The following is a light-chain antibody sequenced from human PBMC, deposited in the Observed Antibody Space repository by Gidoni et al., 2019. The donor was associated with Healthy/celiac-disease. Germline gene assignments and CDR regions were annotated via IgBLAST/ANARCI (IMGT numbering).Light chain of an antibody. V-gene: IGKV1-39*01. J-gene: IGKJ1*01. CDR2: AAS. Sequence: DIQMTQSPSSLSASVADRVTITCRASQSISSYLNWYQQKPGKAPKLLIYAASSLQHGVPSRFSGSGSGTDFTLTISSLQPEDFATYYCQQSYSTPWTFGQGTKVEIK. CDR1: QSISSY. CDR3: QQSYSTPWT.